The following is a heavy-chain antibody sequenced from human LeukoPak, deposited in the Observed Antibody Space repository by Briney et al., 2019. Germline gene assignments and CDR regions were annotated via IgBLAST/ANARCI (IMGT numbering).Heavy chain of an antibody. CDR1: GFPFSGYG. Sequence: PGGSLRLSCAASGFPFSGYGMHWVRQAPGKGLEWVAVIWYDGSNKYYADSVKGRFTISRDNSKNTLYLQMNSLRAEDTAVYYCARPRGFRCSSTSCRRGGYYYGMDVWGQGTTVTVSS. CDR3: ARPRGFRCSSTSCRRGGYYYGMDV. V-gene: IGHV3-33*01. J-gene: IGHJ6*02. D-gene: IGHD2-2*01. CDR2: IWYDGSNK.